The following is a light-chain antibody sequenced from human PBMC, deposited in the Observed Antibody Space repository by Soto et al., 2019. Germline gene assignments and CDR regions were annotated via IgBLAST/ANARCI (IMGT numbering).Light chain of an antibody. CDR2: DAS. CDR3: QQYENLPLT. CDR1: QDISNY. J-gene: IGKJ4*01. V-gene: IGKV1-33*01. Sequence: DIQMTQSPSSLSASVGDRVTITCQASQDISNYLNWYQQKPGKAPKLLIYDASNLETGVPSRFSGSGSATDFTFPISSLPPEDFATYYCQQYENLPLTFGGGTKVDMK.